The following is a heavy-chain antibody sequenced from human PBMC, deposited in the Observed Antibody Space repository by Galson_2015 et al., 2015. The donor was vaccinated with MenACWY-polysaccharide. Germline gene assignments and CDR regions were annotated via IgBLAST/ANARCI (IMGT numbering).Heavy chain of an antibody. Sequence: SLRLSCAASGFTFSSYGMSWVRQAPGKGLEWVSSISGSGGSTFYADSVKGRFTISRDNSKNTLSLQVNSLRAEDTAKYYCAKDLRVEATAGSELDFWGQGTLVTVSS. D-gene: IGHD1-26*01. V-gene: IGHV3-23*01. CDR1: GFTFSSYG. CDR3: AKDLRVEATAGSELDF. J-gene: IGHJ4*02. CDR2: ISGSGGST.